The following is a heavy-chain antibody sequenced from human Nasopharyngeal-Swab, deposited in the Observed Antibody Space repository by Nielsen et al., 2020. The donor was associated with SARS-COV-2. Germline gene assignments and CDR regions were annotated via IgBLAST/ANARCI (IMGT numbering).Heavy chain of an antibody. J-gene: IGHJ6*03. D-gene: IGHD2-2*01. CDR2: INHSGST. CDR1: GGSFSTHY. V-gene: IGHV4-34*01. Sequence: SETLSLTCAVYGGSFSTHYWGGLPQPPGKVLKWIAEINHSGSTNSNPSLKSRVTLSVDTSMNQFSLELSSVTAADTAVYYCARGLSGIVPAPILGLGPYYSYYFMDVWGKGTTVTVSS. CDR3: ARGLSGIVPAPILGLGPYYSYYFMDV.